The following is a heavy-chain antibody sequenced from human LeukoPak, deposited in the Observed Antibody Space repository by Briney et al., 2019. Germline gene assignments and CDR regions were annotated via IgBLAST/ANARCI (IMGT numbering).Heavy chain of an antibody. D-gene: IGHD3-16*01. J-gene: IGHJ3*02. V-gene: IGHV3-48*03. CDR3: ARDLGIKDAFDI. CDR2: ISSSGSTI. Sequence: GGSLRLSCAASGFTFSSYEMNWVRQAPGKGLEWVSYISSSGSTIYYADSVKGRFTISRDNAKNSLYLQMNSLGAEDTAVYYCARDLGIKDAFDIWGRGTMVTVSS. CDR1: GFTFSSYE.